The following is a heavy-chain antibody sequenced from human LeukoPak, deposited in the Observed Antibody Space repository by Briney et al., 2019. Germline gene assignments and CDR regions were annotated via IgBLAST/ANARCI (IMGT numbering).Heavy chain of an antibody. D-gene: IGHD3-16*02. Sequence: GGSLRLSCAASGFTFSSYAMSWVRQAPGQGLEWVSAISGSADKTYYADSVKGRFTISRDNAKNSLYLQMNSLRAEDTAVYYCARVGYDYVWGSYRYTGPDYWGQGTLVTVSS. CDR1: GFTFSSYA. V-gene: IGHV3-23*01. J-gene: IGHJ4*02. CDR3: ARVGYDYVWGSYRYTGPDY. CDR2: ISGSADKT.